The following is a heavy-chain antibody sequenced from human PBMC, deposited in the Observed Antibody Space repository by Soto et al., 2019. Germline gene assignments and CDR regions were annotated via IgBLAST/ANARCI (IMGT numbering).Heavy chain of an antibody. CDR2: IYYSGST. CDR3: ARLPYDYVWGSPWYF. V-gene: IGHV4-39*01. J-gene: IGHJ2*01. Sequence: SETLCLTCTVYGGSISSCSYYWGWIRQPPGKGLEWIGSIYYSGSTYYNPSLKSRVTISVDTSKNQFSLKLSSVTAADTAVYYCARLPYDYVWGSPWYF. CDR1: GGSISSCSYY. D-gene: IGHD3-16*01.